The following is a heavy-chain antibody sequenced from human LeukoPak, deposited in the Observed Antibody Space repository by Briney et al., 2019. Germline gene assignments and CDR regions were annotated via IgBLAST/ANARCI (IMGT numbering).Heavy chain of an antibody. D-gene: IGHD3-16*01. CDR1: GFTVSSNY. V-gene: IGHV3-66*02. CDR3: ARSVCYGHRCFTFDK. CDR2: IYSSGST. J-gene: IGHJ4*02. Sequence: GGSLRLSCAASGFTVSSNYMTWVRHAPKKGLEWVSLIYSSGSTYYADSVKGRFTISRDNSKNTLYLQMNSLRGDDTAVYYCARSVCYGHRCFTFDKWGEGTLVTVSS.